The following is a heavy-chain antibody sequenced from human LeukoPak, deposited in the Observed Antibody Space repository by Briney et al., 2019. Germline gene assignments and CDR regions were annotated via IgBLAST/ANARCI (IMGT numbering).Heavy chain of an antibody. J-gene: IGHJ4*02. CDR3: AKDLGYSGYDPLDH. CDR2: ISYDGSDK. D-gene: IGHD5-12*01. CDR1: GFTFSSYA. V-gene: IGHV3-30-3*01. Sequence: GRSLRLSCAASGFTFSSYAMRWVRQAPGKGLEWVAVISYDGSDKYYADSVKGRFTISRDNSKNTLYLQMNSLRGEDTAVYYCAKDLGYSGYDPLDHWGQGTLVTVSS.